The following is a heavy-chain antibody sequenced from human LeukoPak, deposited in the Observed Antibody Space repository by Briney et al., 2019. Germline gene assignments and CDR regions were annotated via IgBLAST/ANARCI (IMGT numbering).Heavy chain of an antibody. CDR3: ARAGNDILTGYYS. J-gene: IGHJ4*02. D-gene: IGHD3-9*01. CDR1: GGSFSGYY. V-gene: IGHV4-34*01. CDR2: INHSGST. Sequence: SETLSLTCAVYGGSFSGYYWSWIRQPPGKGLEWIGEINHSGSTNYNPSLKSRVTISVDTSKNQFSLKLSSVTAADTAVYYCARAGNDILTGYYSWGQGTLVTVSS.